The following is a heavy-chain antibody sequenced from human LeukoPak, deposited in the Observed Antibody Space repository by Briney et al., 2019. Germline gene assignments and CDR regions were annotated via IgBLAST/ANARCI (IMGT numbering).Heavy chain of an antibody. D-gene: IGHD6-6*01. J-gene: IGHJ4*02. CDR3: ARDLEQLGLEAFDY. Sequence: PGRSLRLSCAASGFAVSSNYMNWVRQAPGKGLEWVSSISSSSSYIYYADSVKGRFTISRDNAKNSLYLQMNSLRAEDTAVYYCARDLEQLGLEAFDYWGQGTLVTVSS. V-gene: IGHV3-21*01. CDR1: GFAVSSNY. CDR2: ISSSSSYI.